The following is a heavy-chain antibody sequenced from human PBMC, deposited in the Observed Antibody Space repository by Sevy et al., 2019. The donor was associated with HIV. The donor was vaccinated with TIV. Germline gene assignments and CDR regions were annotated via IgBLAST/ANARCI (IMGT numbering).Heavy chain of an antibody. CDR2: IRSGSTYI. J-gene: IGHJ1*01. V-gene: IGHV3-21*01. CDR1: GFTFSSYN. Sequence: GGSLRLSCAASGFTFSSYNMNWVRQAPGMGLEWVSSIRSGSTYIYYADSVKGRFTISRDNAKNSLYLQMNSLRAEDTAVYYCGRADEWELGEYFQHWGQGTLVTVSS. CDR3: GRADEWELGEYFQH. D-gene: IGHD1-26*01.